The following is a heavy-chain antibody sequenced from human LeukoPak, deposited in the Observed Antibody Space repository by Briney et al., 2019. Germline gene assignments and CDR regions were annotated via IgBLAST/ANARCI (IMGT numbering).Heavy chain of an antibody. CDR2: IYYSGST. Sequence: SETLSLTCTVSGGSISSSSYYWGWIRQPPGKGLEWIGSIYYSGSTYYNPSLKSRVTISVDTSKNQFSLKLSSVTAADTAVYYCARSGYSYGYFVSAWFDPWGQGTLVTVSS. CDR3: ARSGYSYGYFVSAWFDP. D-gene: IGHD5-18*01. V-gene: IGHV4-39*07. J-gene: IGHJ5*02. CDR1: GGSISSSSYY.